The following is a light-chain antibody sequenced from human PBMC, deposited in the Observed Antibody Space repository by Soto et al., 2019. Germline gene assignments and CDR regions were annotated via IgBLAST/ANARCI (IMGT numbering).Light chain of an antibody. V-gene: IGLV2-14*01. CDR1: SSDVGGYNY. J-gene: IGLJ2*01. Sequence: QSVLTQPASVSGSPGQSITISCTGTSSDVGGYNYVSWYQQYPGKAPKLMIYEVSNRSSGVSNRFSGSKSGNTASLTISGLQAEDEADYYCSSYTSSSHVVFGGGTKLTVL. CDR3: SSYTSSSHVV. CDR2: EVS.